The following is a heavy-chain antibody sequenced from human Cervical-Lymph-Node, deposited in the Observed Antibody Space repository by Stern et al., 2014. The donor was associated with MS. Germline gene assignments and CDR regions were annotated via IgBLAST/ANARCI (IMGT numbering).Heavy chain of an antibody. CDR3: ARTDILLLDH. CDR1: GGSIRSDDYY. V-gene: IGHV4-30-4*01. CDR2: ISYSGNA. Sequence: VQLVESGPGLVKPSQTLSLTCTVSGGSIRSDDYYWTWIRQPPGKGLEWIGYISYSGNAYYTPSLRGRVTISVDTSKNQFSLKLTSVTAADTAVYFCARTDILLLDHWGQGKLVIVSS. J-gene: IGHJ5*02. D-gene: IGHD3-10*01.